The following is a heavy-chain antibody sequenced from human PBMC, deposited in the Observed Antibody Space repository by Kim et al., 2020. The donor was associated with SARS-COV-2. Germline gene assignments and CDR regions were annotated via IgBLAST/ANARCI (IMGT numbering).Heavy chain of an antibody. CDR1: GFTFTSAW. J-gene: IGHJ4*02. CDR2: VKSKTDGETT. CDR3: ATDFFYGSGSYYTGLGY. Sequence: GGSLRLSCAASGFTFTSAWMSWVRQAPGKGLEWVGRVKSKTDGETTAYAAPVEVRVSISRDDSQNILYLQMNSLKTEDTAVYYCATDFFYGSGSYYTGLGYWGQGTLVTVSS. D-gene: IGHD3-10*01. V-gene: IGHV3-15*01.